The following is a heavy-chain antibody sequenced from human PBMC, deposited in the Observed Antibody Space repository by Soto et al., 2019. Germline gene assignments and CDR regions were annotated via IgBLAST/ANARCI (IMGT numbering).Heavy chain of an antibody. CDR3: GRIPYTSASFDY. Sequence: SETLSLTCSVSGFSVSSTYWGWIRQSPGKELEWIGYVYDSGSTNYSPSLKSRVTISVDTSKNQFFLRLRSVTAADTAVYYCGRIPYTSASFDYWGQGNLVTVSS. CDR1: GFSVSSTY. V-gene: IGHV4-59*02. CDR2: VYDSGST. J-gene: IGHJ4*02. D-gene: IGHD3-16*01.